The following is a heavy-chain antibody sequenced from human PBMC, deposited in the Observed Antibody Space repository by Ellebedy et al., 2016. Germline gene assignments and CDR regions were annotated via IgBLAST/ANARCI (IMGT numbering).Heavy chain of an antibody. D-gene: IGHD3-10*01. V-gene: IGHV3-11*06. Sequence: GESLKISXAASGFTFSDYYMSWIRQAPGKGLEWVSSISSSSSYIYYADSVKGRFTISRDNAKNSLYLQMNSLRAEDTAVYYCARDPPPMVRGAGYYFDYWGQGTLVTVSS. CDR1: GFTFSDYY. CDR3: ARDPPPMVRGAGYYFDY. CDR2: ISSSSSYI. J-gene: IGHJ4*02.